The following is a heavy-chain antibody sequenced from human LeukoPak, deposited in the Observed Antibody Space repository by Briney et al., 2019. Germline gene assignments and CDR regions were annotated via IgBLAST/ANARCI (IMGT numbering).Heavy chain of an antibody. CDR3: ARASGSGSYSGAFDI. CDR2: ISAYEGNT. J-gene: IGHJ3*02. CDR1: GYTFTRYG. D-gene: IGHD1-26*01. V-gene: IGHV1-18*01. Sequence: ASVKVSCKTSGYTFTRYGISWVRQAPGQGLEWMGWISAYEGNTKYAQKVQGRVSMTTDTSTSTAYMELRSLRSDDTAVYYCARASGSGSYSGAFDIWGQGTMVTVSS.